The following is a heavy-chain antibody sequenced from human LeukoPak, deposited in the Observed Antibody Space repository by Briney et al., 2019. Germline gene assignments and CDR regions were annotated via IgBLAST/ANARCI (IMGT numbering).Heavy chain of an antibody. D-gene: IGHD5-18*01. V-gene: IGHV3-30*02. J-gene: IGHJ4*02. CDR2: IRYDGSNK. CDR1: GFTFSSYG. Sequence: GGSLRLSCAASGFTFSSYGMHWVRQAPGKGLEWVAFIRYDGSNKYYADSVKGRFTISRDNSKNTLYLQMNSLRAEDTAVYYCAKDREDTAMAYFDYWGQGTLVTVPS. CDR3: AKDREDTAMAYFDY.